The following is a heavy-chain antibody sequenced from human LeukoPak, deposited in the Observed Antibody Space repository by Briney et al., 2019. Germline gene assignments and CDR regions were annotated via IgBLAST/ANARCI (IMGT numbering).Heavy chain of an antibody. CDR1: GFTFRSYE. Sequence: GGSLRLSCAASGFTFRSYEMSWVRQAPGKGLEWIAYIRSSGSNMYYADSVRGRFSISRDNAKDSLYLQMNSLRAEDTAIYYCARDGLSGNQAFDVFDIWGQGTVVTVSS. CDR3: ARDGLSGNQAFDVFDI. D-gene: IGHD1-26*01. V-gene: IGHV3-48*03. J-gene: IGHJ3*02. CDR2: IRSSGSNM.